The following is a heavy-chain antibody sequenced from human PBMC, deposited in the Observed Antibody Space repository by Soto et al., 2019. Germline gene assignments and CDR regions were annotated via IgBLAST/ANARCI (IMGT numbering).Heavy chain of an antibody. CDR3: AREGSEVGFDY. D-gene: IGHD3-10*01. CDR1: GGSISSGDYY. V-gene: IGHV4-30-4*01. Sequence: SETLSLTCTVSGGSISSGDYYWSWIRQPPGKGLEWIGYIYYSGSTYYNPSLKSRVTISVDTSKNQFSLKLSSVTAADTAVYYCAREGSEVGFDYWGQGTLVTVSS. CDR2: IYYSGST. J-gene: IGHJ4*02.